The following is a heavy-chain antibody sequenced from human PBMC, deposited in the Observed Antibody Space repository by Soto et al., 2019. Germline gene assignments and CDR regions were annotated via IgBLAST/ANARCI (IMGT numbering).Heavy chain of an antibody. CDR3: ATNPTVTVDIG. Sequence: QVQLVESGGGVVQPGRSLRLSCAASGFTFSSYAMHWVRQAPGKGLEWVAVISYDGSNKYYADSVKGRFTISRDNSKNTLYPQMNSLRPEDTAVYYCATNPTVTVDIGWGQGPLVTVSS. CDR2: ISYDGSNK. D-gene: IGHD4-17*01. CDR1: GFTFSSYA. V-gene: IGHV3-30-3*01. J-gene: IGHJ4*02.